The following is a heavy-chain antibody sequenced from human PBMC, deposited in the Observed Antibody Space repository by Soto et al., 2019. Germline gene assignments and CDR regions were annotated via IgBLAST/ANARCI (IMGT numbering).Heavy chain of an antibody. V-gene: IGHV4-59*12. CDR1: DGSLSPNY. J-gene: IGHJ4*02. CDR3: ARGQVVAAQH. Sequence: SETLSLTCTVSDGSLSPNYWTWIRQPPGKGLEWIGYIYHSGSTYYNPSLKSRVTISVDRSKNQFSLKLSSVTAADTAVYYCARGQVVAAQHWGQGTLVTVSS. D-gene: IGHD2-15*01. CDR2: IYHSGST.